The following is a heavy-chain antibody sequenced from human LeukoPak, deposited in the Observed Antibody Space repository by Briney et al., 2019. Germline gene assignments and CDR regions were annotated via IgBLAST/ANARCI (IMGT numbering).Heavy chain of an antibody. V-gene: IGHV4-59*01. CDR3: ARGGSGTYYHY. D-gene: IGHD1-26*01. J-gene: IGHJ4*02. CDR1: GGSLTSYH. CDR2: IYYSGST. Sequence: SETLSLTCTVSGGSLTSYHYSWIRQPPGKGLEWIGYIYYSGSTNYNPSLKSRVTISVDTSKNQFSLKLSSVTAADTAVYYCARGGSGTYYHYWGQGTLVTVSS.